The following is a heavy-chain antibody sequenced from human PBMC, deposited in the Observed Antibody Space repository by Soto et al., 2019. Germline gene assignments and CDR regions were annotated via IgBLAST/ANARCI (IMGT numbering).Heavy chain of an antibody. CDR2: IYYSGNT. Sequence: PTETLSLTCTVSGDSVTSGDYYWSWIRQPPGKGMEWIGYIYYSGNTNYSPSLKSRVAISLDTSNNHFSLKLSSVTAADTAVYFCARIPVDTYLNYWFAPWGQGTLVTVSS. CDR1: GDSVTSGDYY. D-gene: IGHD5-18*01. J-gene: IGHJ5*01. V-gene: IGHV4-61*08. CDR3: ARIPVDTYLNYWFAP.